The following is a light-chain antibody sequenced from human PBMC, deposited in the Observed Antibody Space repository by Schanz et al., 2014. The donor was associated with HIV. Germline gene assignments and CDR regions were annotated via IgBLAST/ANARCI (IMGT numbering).Light chain of an antibody. CDR3: SSYASSSTRI. V-gene: IGLV2-14*02. J-gene: IGLJ2*01. Sequence: QSALTQPASVSGSPGQSITISCTGTRNDVGTYNLVSWYQQHPGKAPKLMIYEVRKRPSGVPDRFSGSKSGNTASLTISGLQPEDEADYYCSSYASSSTRIFGGGTKLTVL. CDR2: EVR. CDR1: RNDVGTYNL.